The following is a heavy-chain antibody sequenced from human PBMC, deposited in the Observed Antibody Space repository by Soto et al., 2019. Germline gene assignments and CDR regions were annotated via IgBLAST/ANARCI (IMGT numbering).Heavy chain of an antibody. J-gene: IGHJ5*02. Sequence: QVQLVESGGGVVQPGRSLRLSCAASGFSFSSYGMYWVRQAPGKGPEWVALTTYDGSNEDYADSVKGRFTIYRDNYKRTLYLQINCLRVEDTAVYYCVKGLAVPKCNPGGQGTLVTGSS. CDR2: TTYDGSNE. V-gene: IGHV3-30*18. CDR3: VKGLAVPKCNP. CDR1: GFSFSSYG. D-gene: IGHD2-2*01.